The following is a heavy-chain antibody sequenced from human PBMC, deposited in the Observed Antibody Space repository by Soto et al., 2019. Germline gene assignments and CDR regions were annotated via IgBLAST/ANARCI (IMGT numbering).Heavy chain of an antibody. CDR3: ARETTYYYDSSGYPYNWFDP. V-gene: IGHV3-33*01. J-gene: IGHJ5*02. D-gene: IGHD3-22*01. CDR2: IWYDGSNK. Sequence: GESLKISCAASGFTFSSYGMHWVRQAPGKGLEWVAVIWYDGSNKYYADSVKGRFTISRDNSKNTLYLQMNSLRAEDTAVYYCARETTYYYDSSGYPYNWFDPWGQGTLVTVSS. CDR1: GFTFSSYG.